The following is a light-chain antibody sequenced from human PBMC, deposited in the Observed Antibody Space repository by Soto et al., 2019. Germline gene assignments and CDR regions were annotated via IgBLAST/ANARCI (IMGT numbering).Light chain of an antibody. V-gene: IGKV4-1*01. J-gene: IGKJ1*01. Sequence: DIVMTQSPDSLAVSLGERATINCKSSQSVLYSSNNKNYLAWYQQKPGQPPKLLIYWASTRESGVPDRFSGSGSGTDFTLTISSLQAEDVAVYYCQQYYSTWWTFGQWTKVEIK. CDR2: WAS. CDR1: QSVLYSSNNKNY. CDR3: QQYYSTWWT.